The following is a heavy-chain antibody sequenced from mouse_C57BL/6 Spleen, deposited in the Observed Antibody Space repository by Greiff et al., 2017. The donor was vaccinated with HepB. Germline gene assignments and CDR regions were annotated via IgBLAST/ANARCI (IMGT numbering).Heavy chain of an antibody. Sequence: QVQLQQSGPELVKPGASVKISCKASGYAFSSSWMNWVKQRPGKGLEWIGRIYPGDGDTNYNGKFKGKATLTADKSSSTAYMQLSRLTSEDSAVYIYARGGPYSNYYFDYWGKGTTLTVSS. CDR1: GYAFSSSW. CDR3: ARGGPYSNYYFDY. CDR2: IYPGDGDT. V-gene: IGHV1-82*01. J-gene: IGHJ2*01. D-gene: IGHD2-5*01.